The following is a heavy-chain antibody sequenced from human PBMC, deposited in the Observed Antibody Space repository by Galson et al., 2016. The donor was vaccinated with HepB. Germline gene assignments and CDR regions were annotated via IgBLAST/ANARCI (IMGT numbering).Heavy chain of an antibody. D-gene: IGHD3-16*02. Sequence: LRLSCAASGFTFSDYNMNWVRQAPGKGLEWVSYISTSSSAIYYADSVKGRFTISRDNAKNSLYLQMNSLRDEDTAVYYCARGSTYVWGSYRIYWGQGTLVTVSS. CDR3: ARGSTYVWGSYRIY. CDR1: GFTFSDYN. J-gene: IGHJ4*02. CDR2: ISTSSSAI. V-gene: IGHV3-48*02.